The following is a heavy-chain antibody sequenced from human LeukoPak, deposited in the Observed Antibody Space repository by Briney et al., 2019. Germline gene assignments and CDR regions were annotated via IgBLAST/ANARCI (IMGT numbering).Heavy chain of an antibody. CDR2: IYHSGST. J-gene: IGHJ3*02. Sequence: PSETLSLTCAVSGYSISSGYYWGWIRQPPGKGLEWIGSIYHSGSTYYNPSLKSRVTISVDTSKNQFSLKLSSVTAADTAVYYCITSLAAAGSGSLDAFDIWGQGTMVTVSS. V-gene: IGHV4-38-2*01. CDR3: ITSLAAAGSGSLDAFDI. CDR1: GYSISSGYY. D-gene: IGHD6-13*01.